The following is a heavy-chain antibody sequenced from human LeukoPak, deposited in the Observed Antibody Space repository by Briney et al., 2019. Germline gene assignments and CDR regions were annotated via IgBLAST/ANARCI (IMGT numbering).Heavy chain of an antibody. V-gene: IGHV4-59*01. Sequence: PSETLSLTCTVSGGSISSYYWSWIRQPPGKGLEWIGYIYYSGSTNYNPSLKSRVTISVDTSKNQFSLKLSSVTAADTAVYYCAGSGTMVRGVPSEIRYYYYYGMDVWGQETTVTVSS. CDR3: AGSGTMVRGVPSEIRYYYYYGMDV. J-gene: IGHJ6*02. CDR2: IYYSGST. D-gene: IGHD3-10*01. CDR1: GGSISSYY.